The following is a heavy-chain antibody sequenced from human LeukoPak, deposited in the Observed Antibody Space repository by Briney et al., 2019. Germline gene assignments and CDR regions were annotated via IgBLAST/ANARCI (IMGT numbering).Heavy chain of an antibody. Sequence: GGSLTLSCAASGFTFSSYAMSWVRQAPGKGLEWVSAISGSGGSTYYADSVKGRFTISRDNSKNTLYLQMNSLRAEDTAVYYCAKAYTYFAVVTEGAFDIWGQGTMVTVSS. CDR2: ISGSGGST. CDR1: GFTFSSYA. J-gene: IGHJ3*02. V-gene: IGHV3-23*01. D-gene: IGHD2-21*02. CDR3: AKAYTYFAVVTEGAFDI.